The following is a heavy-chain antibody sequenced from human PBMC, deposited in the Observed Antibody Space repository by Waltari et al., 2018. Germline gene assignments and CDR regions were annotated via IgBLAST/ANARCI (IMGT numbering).Heavy chain of an antibody. CDR1: GSSFTDAW. Sequence: AQLVESGGGLVKPGGSLRLSSEASGSSFTDAWMSWVRKAPGKGLEWVARLKSRTAGGTIEYIESVKGRFTISRDDSKNTLYLQMNSLTTEDTDVYFCTTTRIWGQGTLVTVSS. CDR2: LKSRTAGGTI. V-gene: IGHV3-15*01. CDR3: TTTRI. J-gene: IGHJ1*01.